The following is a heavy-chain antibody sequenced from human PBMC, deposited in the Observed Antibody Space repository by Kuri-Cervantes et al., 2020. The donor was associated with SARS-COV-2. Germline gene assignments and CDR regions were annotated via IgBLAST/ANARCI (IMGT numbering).Heavy chain of an antibody. Sequence: ASVKVSCKASGYTFTGYYMHWVRQAPGQGLEWMGWINPNSGGTNYAQQFQGRVTMTRDTSISTAYMELSRLRSDDTAVYYCARVFGYYDSSGYYDFDYWGQGTLVTVSS. J-gene: IGHJ4*02. D-gene: IGHD3-22*01. CDR2: INPNSGGT. V-gene: IGHV1-2*02. CDR3: ARVFGYYDSSGYYDFDY. CDR1: GYTFTGYY.